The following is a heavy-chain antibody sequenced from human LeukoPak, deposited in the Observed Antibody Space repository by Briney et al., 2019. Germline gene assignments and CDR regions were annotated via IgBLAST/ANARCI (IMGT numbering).Heavy chain of an antibody. CDR1: GYSISSGYY. CDR2: ISHSGST. J-gene: IGHJ6*02. D-gene: IGHD2-21*02. Sequence: PSETLSLTCAVSGYSISSGYYWGWIRQPPGKGLEWIGSISHSGSTSYNPSLKSRVTISVDTSKNQFSLKLSSVTAADTAVYYCARDSPYCGGDCYSRTGRHVYYYYGMDVWGQGTTVTVSS. V-gene: IGHV4-38-2*02. CDR3: ARDSPYCGGDCYSRTGRHVYYYYGMDV.